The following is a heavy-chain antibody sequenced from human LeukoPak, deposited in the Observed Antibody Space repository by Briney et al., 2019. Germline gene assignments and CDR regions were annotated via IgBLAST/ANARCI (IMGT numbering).Heavy chain of an antibody. CDR2: ITGSDGKT. Sequence: PGGSLRLSCAASVFTFINYAMSWVRQAPGKGLEWVSAITGSDGKTYYADPVKGRFTVSRDNSKNTLYLQMNSLRAEDTAVYYCAQWGDFDVLTGYYVPDFWGQGTLVTVSS. CDR3: AQWGDFDVLTGYYVPDF. J-gene: IGHJ4*02. D-gene: IGHD3-9*01. V-gene: IGHV3-23*01. CDR1: VFTFINYA.